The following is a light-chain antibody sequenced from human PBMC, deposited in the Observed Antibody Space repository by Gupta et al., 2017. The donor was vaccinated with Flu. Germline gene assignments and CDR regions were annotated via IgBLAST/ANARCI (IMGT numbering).Light chain of an antibody. CDR2: GAS. J-gene: IGKJ1*01. V-gene: IGKV3-20*01. Sequence: IVLTQPPGTLSLPPRERATLPCRASQRVRSSYLAWYQQKPGQAPRLLIYGASSRATGIPDRFSGSGSGTDFTLTISRLEAEDVAVYYCQQDDSTPQTFGQGTKVEIK. CDR1: QRVRSSY. CDR3: QQDDSTPQT.